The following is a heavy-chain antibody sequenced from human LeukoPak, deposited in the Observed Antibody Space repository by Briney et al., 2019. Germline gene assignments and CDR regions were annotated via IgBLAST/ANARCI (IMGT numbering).Heavy chain of an antibody. J-gene: IGHJ6*03. Sequence: GGSLRLSCAASGFTFSSYTMNWVRQAPGKGLEWVSSISSSSSYIYYADSVKGRFTISRDNAKNSLYLQMNSLRAEDTAVYYCARRRVWGSYRKNYYYYYMDVWGKGTTVTVSS. CDR2: ISSSSSYI. CDR3: ARRRVWGSYRKNYYYYYMDV. CDR1: GFTFSSYT. V-gene: IGHV3-21*01. D-gene: IGHD3-16*02.